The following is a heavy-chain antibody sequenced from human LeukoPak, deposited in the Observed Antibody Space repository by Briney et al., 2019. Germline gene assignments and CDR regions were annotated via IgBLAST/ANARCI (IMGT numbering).Heavy chain of an antibody. CDR1: GFTFSSFV. V-gene: IGHV3-30-3*01. CDR3: ARDYGDYGGTFDI. D-gene: IGHD4-17*01. J-gene: IGHJ3*02. CDR2: ISYDGSNK. Sequence: QPGGSLRLSCAASGFTFSSFVIRWVRQAPGKALEWVAVISYDGSNKYYADSVKDRFTISRDNSKNTLYLQMNSLRPEDTAVYYCARDYGDYGGTFDIWGRGTMVTVSS.